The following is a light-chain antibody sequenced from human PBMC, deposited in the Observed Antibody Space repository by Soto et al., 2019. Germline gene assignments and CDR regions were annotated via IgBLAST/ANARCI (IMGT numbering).Light chain of an antibody. V-gene: IGKV3-20*01. CDR3: QQYGSPRT. CDR1: QSVSSN. J-gene: IGKJ4*01. Sequence: EIVMTHSPTTQSVSPGRRGNLSCRASQSVSSNLAWYKQKPGQAPRLLIYGASSRATGIPDRFSGSGSGTEFTLTISRMEPEDFAVYYCQQYGSPRTLGGGTKVDIK. CDR2: GAS.